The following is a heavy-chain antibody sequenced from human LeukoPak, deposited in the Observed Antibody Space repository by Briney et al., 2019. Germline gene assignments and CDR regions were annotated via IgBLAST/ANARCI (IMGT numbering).Heavy chain of an antibody. Sequence: GGSLRLSCTASGFTFPDYAMSWVRQAPGKGLEWVGFIRTKAYGGTIEYAASVKGRFTISRDDSKSIAYLQMNSLKTEDTAVYYCTSRPSLLSRYFQHWGQGTLVTVSS. CDR1: GFTFPDYA. CDR2: IRTKAYGGTI. J-gene: IGHJ1*01. D-gene: IGHD3-10*01. V-gene: IGHV3-49*04. CDR3: TSRPSLLSRYFQH.